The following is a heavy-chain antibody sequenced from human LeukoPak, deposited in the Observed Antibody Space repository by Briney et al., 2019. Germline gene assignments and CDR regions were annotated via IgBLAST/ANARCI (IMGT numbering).Heavy chain of an antibody. J-gene: IGHJ4*02. CDR1: GFTFDDYA. CDR2: ISWNSGSI. V-gene: IGHV3-9*01. CDR3: AKVGPYCSGGSCYFDY. Sequence: GGSLRLSCAASGFTFDDYAMHWVRRAPGKGLEWVSGISWNSGSIGYADSVKGRFTISRDNAKNSLYLQMNSLRAEDTALYYCAKVGPYCSGGSCYFDYWGQGTLVTVSS. D-gene: IGHD2-15*01.